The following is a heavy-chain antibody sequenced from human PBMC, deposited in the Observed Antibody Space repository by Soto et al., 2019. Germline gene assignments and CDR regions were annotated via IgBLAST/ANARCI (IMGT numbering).Heavy chain of an antibody. CDR3: ARGSGWLTDY. V-gene: IGHV4-59*08. D-gene: IGHD6-19*01. CDR2: IHSSGTT. J-gene: IGHJ4*02. CDR1: DVSTSNFF. Sequence: SETLSLTCTVSDVSTSNFFWKWFRQPPGKGLEWIGNIHSSGTTNYNPSLESRVTISLDTSNSQCSLKMNSVTAADTAVYYCARGSGWLTDYWGQVSQVTVSS.